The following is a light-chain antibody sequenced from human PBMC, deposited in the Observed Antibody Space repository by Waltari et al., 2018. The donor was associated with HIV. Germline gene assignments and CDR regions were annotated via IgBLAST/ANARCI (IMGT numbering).Light chain of an antibody. CDR3: QQRYSDPPT. J-gene: IGKJ4*01. CDR1: QSISGF. V-gene: IGKV1-39*01. Sequence: DIQMTQSPSSLSASVGDKVTITCRASQSISGFLNEYQQTPGNAPSLLIYTAASLQSGVPSRFRGSGSATDFTLTISSLQPEDFATYYGQQRYSDPPTFGGGSKVAIK. CDR2: TAA.